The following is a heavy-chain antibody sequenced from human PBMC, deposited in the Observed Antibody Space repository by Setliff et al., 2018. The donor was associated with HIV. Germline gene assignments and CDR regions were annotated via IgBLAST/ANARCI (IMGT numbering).Heavy chain of an antibody. D-gene: IGHD4-17*01. CDR3: ASFFVTTVTNQDY. J-gene: IGHJ4*02. CDR1: GGSVSGHY. V-gene: IGHV4-34*01. Sequence: SETLSLTCAVYGGSVSGHYWGWFRQPPGKGLEWIGELSPSGTTRSNPSLQSRVTISLDTSNNQFSLKLTSVAAADTAMYYCASFFVTTVTNQDYWGQGTPVTVSS. CDR2: LSPSGTT.